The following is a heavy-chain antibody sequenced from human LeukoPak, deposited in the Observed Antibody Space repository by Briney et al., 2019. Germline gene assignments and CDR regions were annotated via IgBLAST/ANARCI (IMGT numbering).Heavy chain of an antibody. CDR1: VGSFHGNY. D-gene: IGHD1-26*01. J-gene: IGHJ4*02. V-gene: IGHV4-34*01. CDR3: ARGGRIVGATPVLDY. Sequence: SETLSLTSAVYVGSFHGNYWSWIRQPPGKGLEWIGEINHSGSTNYNPSLKSRVTISVDTSKNQFSLKLTSVTAADTAVYYCARGGRIVGATPVLDYWGQGTLVTVSS. CDR2: INHSGST.